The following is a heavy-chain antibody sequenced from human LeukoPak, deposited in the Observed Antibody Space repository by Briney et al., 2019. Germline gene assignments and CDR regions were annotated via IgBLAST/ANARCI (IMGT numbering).Heavy chain of an antibody. D-gene: IGHD4-17*01. CDR1: GFTFRNYW. V-gene: IGHV3-7*01. J-gene: IGHJ4*02. CDR3: ARIDYGDYAHDY. CDR2: IKQDGSEK. Sequence: GGSLRLSCAASGFTFRNYWLSWVRQAPGKGLEWVANIKQDGSEKYYVDSLRGRFTISRDNAKDSLYLQVSSLRAEDTAVYYCARIDYGDYAHDYWGQGTLVTVSS.